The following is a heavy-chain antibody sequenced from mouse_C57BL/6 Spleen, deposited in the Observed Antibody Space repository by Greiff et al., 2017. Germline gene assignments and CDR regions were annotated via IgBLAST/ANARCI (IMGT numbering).Heavy chain of an antibody. CDR3: ARSAPGAMDY. CDR1: GYAFSSPW. V-gene: IGHV1-82*01. Sequence: VQLQQSGPELVKPGASVKISCKASGYAFSSPWMNWVKQRPGKGLEWIGRIYPGDGDTNSNGKFKGKATLTADKSSSTAYMQLSSLTSEDSAVYFCARSAPGAMDYWGQGTSVTVSS. CDR2: IYPGDGDT. J-gene: IGHJ4*01.